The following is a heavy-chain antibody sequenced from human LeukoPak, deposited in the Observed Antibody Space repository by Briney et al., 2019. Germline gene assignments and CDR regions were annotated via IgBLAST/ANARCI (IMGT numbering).Heavy chain of an antibody. CDR1: GFTFDDYA. CDR2: ISWNSDSI. D-gene: IGHD3-10*01. Sequence: PGGSLRLSCAASGFTFDDYAMHWVRQAPGKGLEWVSGISWNSDSIGYADSVKGRFTISRDNAKNSLYLQMNSLRAEDMALYYCAKDEGSMRFPFDYYGSGSCYNVGFDYWGQGTLVTVSS. V-gene: IGHV3-9*03. CDR3: AKDEGSMRFPFDYYGSGSCYNVGFDY. J-gene: IGHJ4*02.